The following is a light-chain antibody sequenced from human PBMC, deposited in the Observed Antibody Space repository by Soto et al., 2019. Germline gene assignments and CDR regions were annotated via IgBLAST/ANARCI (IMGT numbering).Light chain of an antibody. CDR3: MQVLQRLYS. CDR2: LGS. Sequence: EIVMTQSPLSLSVTPGEPASISCRSSQSLLHSNGYSYLDWYLQQPGKSPQLLIYLGSNRASGVPDRVSGSGSGTDFTLRISRVEAEDVGVYYCMQVLQRLYSFGQGTKLEI. CDR1: QSLLHSNGYSY. J-gene: IGKJ2*03. V-gene: IGKV2-28*01.